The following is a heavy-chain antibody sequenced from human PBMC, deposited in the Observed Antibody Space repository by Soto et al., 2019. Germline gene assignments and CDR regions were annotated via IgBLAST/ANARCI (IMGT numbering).Heavy chain of an antibody. CDR2: ISGDGGVT. D-gene: IGHD4-17*01. CDR3: AKARTTVSSYYFDY. J-gene: IGHJ4*02. Sequence: GGSLRLSCAASGFTCSKFAMSWVRQAPGEGLEWVSAISGDGGVTYYADSVKGRFTISRDNSKNTLYLQMSSLRAEDTALYYCAKARTTVSSYYFDYWGPGTLLTVSS. CDR1: GFTCSKFA. V-gene: IGHV3-23*01.